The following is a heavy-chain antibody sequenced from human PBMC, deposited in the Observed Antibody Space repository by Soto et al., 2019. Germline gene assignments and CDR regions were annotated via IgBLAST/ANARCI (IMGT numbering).Heavy chain of an antibody. CDR1: GYTFAEYG. CDR2: ISAYNGNT. CDR3: AGDFTRAPRFDSTGLDY. J-gene: IGHJ4*02. D-gene: IGHD3-9*01. Sequence: SVKVYCKASGYTFAEYGVSWVRQAPGHGLEWMGWISAYNGNTNYAQNVRGRVTMTTDTSTSIAYMELRSLRSDDAAVYYCAGDFTRAPRFDSTGLDYWGPGTLVTVSS. V-gene: IGHV1-18*01.